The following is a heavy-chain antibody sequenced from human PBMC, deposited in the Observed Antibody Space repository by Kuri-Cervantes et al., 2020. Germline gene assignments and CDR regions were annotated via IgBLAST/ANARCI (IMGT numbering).Heavy chain of an antibody. J-gene: IGHJ4*02. V-gene: IGHV4-59*12. D-gene: IGHD6-25*01. CDR3: ARSDSSGWYFDY. CDR1: GGSISSYY. Sequence: SETLSLTCTVSGGSISSYYWSWIRQPPGKGLEWIGYIYYSGSTNYNPSLKSRVTISVDTSKNLFSLRLNSVTAADTAVYYCARSDSSGWYFDYWGQGSLVTVSS. CDR2: IYYSGST.